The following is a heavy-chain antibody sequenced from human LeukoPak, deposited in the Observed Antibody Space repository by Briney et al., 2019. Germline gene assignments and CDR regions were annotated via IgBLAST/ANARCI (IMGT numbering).Heavy chain of an antibody. V-gene: IGHV3-11*06. D-gene: IGHD3-10*01. CDR1: GFTFSDYY. CDR2: ISSSSSYT. Sequence: GGSLRLSCAASGFTFSDYYMSWIRQAPGKGLEWVSYISSSSSYTNYADSVKGRFTISRDNAKNSLYLQMNSLRAEDTAMYYCARDRGDPLLWFGELFPDYWGQGTLVTVSS. J-gene: IGHJ4*02. CDR3: ARDRGDPLLWFGELFPDY.